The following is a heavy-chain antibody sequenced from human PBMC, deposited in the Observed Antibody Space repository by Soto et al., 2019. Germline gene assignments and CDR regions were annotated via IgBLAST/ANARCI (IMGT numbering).Heavy chain of an antibody. CDR2: IYYSGST. CDR1: GGSISSYY. Sequence: QVQLQESGPGLVKPSETLSLTCTVSGGSISSYYWSWIRQPPGKGLEWIGYIYYSGSTNYNPSLKSRVTISVDTSKNQFSLKLSSVTAADTALYYCARRYYDILTGYYNDYYYYYMDVWGKGTTVTVSS. CDR3: ARRYYDILTGYYNDYYYYYMDV. J-gene: IGHJ6*03. V-gene: IGHV4-59*01. D-gene: IGHD3-9*01.